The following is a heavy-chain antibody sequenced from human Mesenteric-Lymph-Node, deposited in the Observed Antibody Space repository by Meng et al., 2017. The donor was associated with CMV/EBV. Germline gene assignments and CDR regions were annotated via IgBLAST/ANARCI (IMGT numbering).Heavy chain of an antibody. CDR2: ISFDGSIK. CDR1: GFTFSDYA. V-gene: IGHV3-30-3*01. Sequence: GESLKISCVASGFTFSDYAMHWVRQAPGKGLEWVAIISFDGSIKYYADSVKGRFTISRDNSKNTLLLQMNSLRVEDTAVYYCARDTGVVVIATFDYWGQGTLVTVSS. D-gene: IGHD2-21*01. CDR3: ARDTGVVVIATFDY. J-gene: IGHJ4*02.